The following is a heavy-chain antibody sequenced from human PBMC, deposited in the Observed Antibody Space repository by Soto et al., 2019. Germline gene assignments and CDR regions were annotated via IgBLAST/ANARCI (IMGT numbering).Heavy chain of an antibody. V-gene: IGHV3-15*01. D-gene: IGHD4-4*01. J-gene: IGHJ5*01. CDR1: GFIFRNAW. Sequence: LVESGGGLVKPGGSIRRSCAASGFIFRNAWMSWVRQAPGKGLEWVGRIKSKSSGGTTDYAAPVEGRVAITRDDSKSILYLQMTSLTIEDTAVYFCTSEKGWRQSPLDSWGQGALVTVSS. CDR3: TSEKGWRQSPLDS. CDR2: IKSKSSGGTT.